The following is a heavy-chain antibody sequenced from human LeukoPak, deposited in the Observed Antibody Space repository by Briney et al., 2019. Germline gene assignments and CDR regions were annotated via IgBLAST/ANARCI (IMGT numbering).Heavy chain of an antibody. Sequence: ASVKVSCKASGYTFTGYYMHWVRQVPGQGLEWMGWINPNSGGTNYAQKFQGRVTMTRDTSISTAYMELSRLRSDDTAVYYCARDGTYCSGGSCYYYYMDVWGKGTTVTVSS. D-gene: IGHD2-15*01. CDR1: GYTFTGYY. CDR2: INPNSGGT. CDR3: ARDGTYCSGGSCYYYYMDV. J-gene: IGHJ6*03. V-gene: IGHV1-2*02.